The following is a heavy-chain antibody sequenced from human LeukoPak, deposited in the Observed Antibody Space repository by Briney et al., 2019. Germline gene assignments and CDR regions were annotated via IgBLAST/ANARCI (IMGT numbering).Heavy chain of an antibody. J-gene: IGHJ4*02. CDR2: IYYSGST. CDR3: ARRRRAERTIDY. V-gene: IGHV4-38-2*02. CDR1: GYSISSGYY. Sequence: SETLSLTCTVSGYSISSGYYWGWIRQPPGKGLEWIGSIYYSGSTYYNPSLKSRVTISVDTSKNQFSLKLSSVTAADTAVYYCARRRRAERTIDYWGQGTLVTVSS. D-gene: IGHD1/OR15-1a*01.